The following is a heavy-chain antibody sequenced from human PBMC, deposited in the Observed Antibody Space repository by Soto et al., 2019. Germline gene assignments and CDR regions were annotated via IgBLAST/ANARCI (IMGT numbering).Heavy chain of an antibody. CDR2: ISYDGSNK. D-gene: IGHD2-15*01. Sequence: PGGSLRLSCAASGFTFSSYAMHWVRQAPGKGLEWMALISYDGSNKYYADSVKGRFTISRDNSKNTLYLQMNSLRPEDTAVYYCARYSGGSYHYFDYWGQGTLVTVSS. V-gene: IGHV3-30-3*01. J-gene: IGHJ4*02. CDR1: GFTFSSYA. CDR3: ARYSGGSYHYFDY.